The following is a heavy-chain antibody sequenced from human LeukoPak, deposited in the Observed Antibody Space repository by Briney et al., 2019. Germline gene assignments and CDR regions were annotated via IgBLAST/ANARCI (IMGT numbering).Heavy chain of an antibody. Sequence: GGSLRLSCAASGFTFSNSWMTWVRQVPGKGLEWVATINGEGSDKYYVDSVKGRFIISRDNAKNSLHLQMSSLRVEDTAVYYCMGLGHSDWGQGTLVTVSS. J-gene: IGHJ4*02. D-gene: IGHD5-18*01. CDR2: INGEGSDK. V-gene: IGHV3-7*01. CDR1: GFTFSNSW. CDR3: MGLGHSD.